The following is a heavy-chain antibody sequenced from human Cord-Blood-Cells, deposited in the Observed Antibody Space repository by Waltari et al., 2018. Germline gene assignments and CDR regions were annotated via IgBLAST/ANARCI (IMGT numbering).Heavy chain of an antibody. CDR1: GGTFSSYA. V-gene: IGHV1-69*01. D-gene: IGHD4-4*01. CDR2: IIPICGTA. CDR3: ASRDYSNYVDY. J-gene: IGHJ4*02. Sequence: QVQLVQSGAEVKKRGSSVKVSCKASGGTFSSYAISWVRQAPGQGLEWRGGIIPICGTANDAQKFQGRVTITADESTSTAYMELSSLRSEDTAVYCSASRDYSNYVDYWGQGTLVTVSS.